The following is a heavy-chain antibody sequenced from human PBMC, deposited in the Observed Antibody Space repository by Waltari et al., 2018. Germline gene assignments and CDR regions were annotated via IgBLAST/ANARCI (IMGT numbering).Heavy chain of an antibody. J-gene: IGHJ4*02. D-gene: IGHD3-10*01. V-gene: IGHV4-39*01. Sequence: QLQLQESGPRLVTPSETLSLTCNVSGASTGSSSFFWGWGRQPPGKGLEWIGNIYYNGNTYYNPSLKSRVTISVDTSTDQFFLTLTSVTASDTSIYYCARALGWFGVLDSWGQGTLVTVSS. CDR2: IYYNGNT. CDR3: ARALGWFGVLDS. CDR1: GASTGSSSFF.